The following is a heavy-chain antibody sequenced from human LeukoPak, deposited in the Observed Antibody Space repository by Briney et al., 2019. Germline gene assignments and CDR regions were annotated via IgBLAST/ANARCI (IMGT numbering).Heavy chain of an antibody. Sequence: GGSLRLSCGASGLTFSTYSMNWVRQAPGKGLEWVSAISGSGGSTYYADSVKGRFTISRDNSKNTLYLQMNSLRAEDTAVYYCARSTYYYDSSGYYWGQGTLVTVSS. J-gene: IGHJ4*02. CDR2: ISGSGGST. CDR1: GLTFSTYS. CDR3: ARSTYYYDSSGYY. V-gene: IGHV3-23*01. D-gene: IGHD3-22*01.